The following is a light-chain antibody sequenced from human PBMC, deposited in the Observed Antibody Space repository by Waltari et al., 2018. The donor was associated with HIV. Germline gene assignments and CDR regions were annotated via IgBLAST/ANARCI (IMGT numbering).Light chain of an antibody. V-gene: IGKV1-5*03. CDR1: QSVNSW. Sequence: DIQMTQSPSTLSASVGDRVTITCLASQSVNSWLTWYQQKPGEAPKLLISKASILENGVPSRFSGSGSGTKFTVTISSLQPDDFATYYCQQYSTYPWMFGQGTRVEIK. J-gene: IGKJ1*01. CDR3: QQYSTYPWM. CDR2: KAS.